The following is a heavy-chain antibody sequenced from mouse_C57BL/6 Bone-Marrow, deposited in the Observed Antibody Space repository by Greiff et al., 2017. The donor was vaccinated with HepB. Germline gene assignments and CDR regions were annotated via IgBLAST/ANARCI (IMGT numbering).Heavy chain of an antibody. CDR3: ARDINYGWFAY. CDR2: INPSTGGT. V-gene: IGHV1-42*01. CDR1: GYSFTGYY. D-gene: IGHD2-5*01. Sequence: VQLQQSGPELVKPGASVKISCKASGYSFTGYYMNWVKQSPEKSLEWIGEINPSTGGTTYNQKFKAKATLTVDKSSSTAYMQLKSLTSEDSAVYYCARDINYGWFAYWGQGTLVTVSA. J-gene: IGHJ3*01.